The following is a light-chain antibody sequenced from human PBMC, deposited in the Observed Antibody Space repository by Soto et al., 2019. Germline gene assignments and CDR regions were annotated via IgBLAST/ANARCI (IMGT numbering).Light chain of an antibody. CDR1: QSVSNNY. Sequence: EIVLTQSPGTLSLSPGERATLSCRASQSVSNNYLAWYQQKPRQAPRLLIYGASNRATGIPDRFSGSGSGTDFTLTISRLEPEYFAVYYCQQYSRSGTFGEGTKVEIK. CDR2: GAS. CDR3: QQYSRSGT. V-gene: IGKV3-20*01. J-gene: IGKJ1*01.